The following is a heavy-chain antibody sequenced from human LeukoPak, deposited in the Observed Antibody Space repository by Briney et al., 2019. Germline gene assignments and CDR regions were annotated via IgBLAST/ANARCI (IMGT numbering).Heavy chain of an antibody. J-gene: IGHJ4*02. CDR3: ARDKGNTCIDT. CDR2: ITYGSDTI. V-gene: IGHV3-48*04. Sequence: GGSLRLSCVASGFYFGGHAMHWLRQAPGKGLEWVAHITYGSDTIFYADSVKGRFTVSRDNAKNSLYLQMDSLRADDTAVYYCARDKGNTCIDTWGQGTLITVSS. D-gene: IGHD3-3*02. CDR1: GFYFGGHA.